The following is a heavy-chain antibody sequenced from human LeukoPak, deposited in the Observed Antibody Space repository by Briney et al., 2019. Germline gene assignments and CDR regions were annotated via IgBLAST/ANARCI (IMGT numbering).Heavy chain of an antibody. CDR1: GYTFTGQY. CDR2: ITPNSGGT. CDR3: ATGSGTYSPDY. J-gene: IGHJ4*02. Sequence: ASVKVSCKTSGYTFTGQYLHWVRQAPGQGLEWMGWITPNSGGTNYAQKFQGRVTMTRDTSISTAYMELSRPRSDDTAIYYCATGSGTYSPDYWGQGTLVTVSS. V-gene: IGHV1-2*02. D-gene: IGHD3-10*01.